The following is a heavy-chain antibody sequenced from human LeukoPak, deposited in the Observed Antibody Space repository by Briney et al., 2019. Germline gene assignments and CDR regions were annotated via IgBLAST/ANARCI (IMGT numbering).Heavy chain of an antibody. CDR2: ISLDGST. CDR3: ASGYSDSALGY. CDR1: GFTFSRYW. D-gene: IGHD5-12*01. J-gene: IGHJ4*02. Sequence: GGSLRLSCAASGFTFSRYWMHWVRQVPGKGLVWVSRISLDGSTTYADSVKGRFTISRDNAKNMLYLQMNSLRAEDTALYYCASGYSDSALGYWGQGTLVTVSS. V-gene: IGHV3-74*01.